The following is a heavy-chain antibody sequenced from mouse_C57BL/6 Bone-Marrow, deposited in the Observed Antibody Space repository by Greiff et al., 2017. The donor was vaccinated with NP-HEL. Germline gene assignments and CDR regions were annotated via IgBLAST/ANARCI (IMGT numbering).Heavy chain of an antibody. CDR3: ARDTIYYDYPGFAY. J-gene: IGHJ3*01. CDR2: ISDGGSYT. D-gene: IGHD2-4*01. Sequence: EVKLVESGGGLVKPGGSLKLSCAASGFTFSSYAMSWVRQTPEKRLEWVATISDGGSYTYYPDNVKGRFTISKDNAKNNLYLQMSHLKSEDTAMYYCARDTIYYDYPGFAYWGQGTLVTVSA. CDR1: GFTFSSYA. V-gene: IGHV5-4*01.